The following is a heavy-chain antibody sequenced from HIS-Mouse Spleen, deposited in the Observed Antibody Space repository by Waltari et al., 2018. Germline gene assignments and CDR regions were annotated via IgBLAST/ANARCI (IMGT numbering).Heavy chain of an antibody. D-gene: IGHD6-13*01. V-gene: IGHV4-39*07. Sequence: QLQLQESGPGLVTPSETLSLTCSVSGGSISSTRSYCGWIRQPPGKGLEWIGSIYYSGSTYYNPSLKSRVTISVDTSKNQFSLKLSSVTAADTAVYYCAREIPYSSSWYDWYFDLWGRGTLVTVSS. J-gene: IGHJ2*01. CDR2: IYYSGST. CDR1: GGSISSTRSY. CDR3: AREIPYSSSWYDWYFDL.